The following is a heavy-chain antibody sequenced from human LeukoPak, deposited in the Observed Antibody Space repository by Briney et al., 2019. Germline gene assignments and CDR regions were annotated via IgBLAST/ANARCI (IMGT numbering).Heavy chain of an antibody. J-gene: IGHJ4*02. D-gene: IGHD6-6*01. V-gene: IGHV3-7*04. CDR2: IKQDGNEK. CDR1: GFTFSSYL. Sequence: GGSLRLSCAASGFTFSSYLMSWVRQAPGEGLEWVANIKQDGNEKYYMGTVKGRLSISRDNAKNSLYLQMNALRAEETAVYYCARDVRPDYWGQGTLVTVST. CDR3: ARDVRPDY.